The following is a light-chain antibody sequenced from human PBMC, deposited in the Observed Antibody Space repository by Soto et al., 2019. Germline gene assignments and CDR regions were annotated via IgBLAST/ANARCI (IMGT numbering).Light chain of an antibody. CDR1: SSNIGSTA. J-gene: IGLJ1*01. CDR3: SSYTSTSSYV. V-gene: IGLV1-44*01. CDR2: SNI. Sequence: QSVLTQPPSASGTPGQRVTISCSGSSSNIGSTAVNWYQQLPGTAPKLLISSNIQRPSGVPDRFSGSKSGTSASLAISGLQSGDEADYYCSSYTSTSSYVFATGTKVTVL.